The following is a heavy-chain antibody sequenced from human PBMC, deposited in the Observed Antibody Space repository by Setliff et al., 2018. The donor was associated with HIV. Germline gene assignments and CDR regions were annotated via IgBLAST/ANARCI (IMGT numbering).Heavy chain of an antibody. V-gene: IGHV4-34*01. Sequence: SETLSLTCGVYSGAFTGHSWSWIRQPPGKGLEWIGEINHSGSTNYNPSLKSRVTISVDTSKNQFSLKLSSVTAADTAVYYCARARRDGYTSPFDYWGQGTLVTVSS. CDR1: SGAFTGHS. CDR3: ARARRDGYTSPFDY. CDR2: INHSGST. J-gene: IGHJ4*02. D-gene: IGHD5-12*01.